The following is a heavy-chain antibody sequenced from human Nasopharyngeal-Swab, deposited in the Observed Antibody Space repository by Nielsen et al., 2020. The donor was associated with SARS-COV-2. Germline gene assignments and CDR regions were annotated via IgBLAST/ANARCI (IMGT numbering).Heavy chain of an antibody. J-gene: IGHJ6*02. CDR1: GFTFSSYI. CDR2: ISSSSSYI. D-gene: IGHD5-18*01. Sequence: LTCAASGFTFSSYIMNWVRQAPGKGLEWVSSISSSSSYIYYADSKKSRFIISRDNAKNSLYLQMNSLRAEDTAVYYCARALEGGTAMVLNYYSYGMDVWGQGTTVTVSS. V-gene: IGHV3-21*01. CDR3: ARALEGGTAMVLNYYSYGMDV.